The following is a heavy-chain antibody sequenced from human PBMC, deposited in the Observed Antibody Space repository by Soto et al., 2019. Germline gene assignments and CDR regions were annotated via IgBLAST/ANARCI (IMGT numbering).Heavy chain of an antibody. D-gene: IGHD6-13*01. CDR1: GGSISSSSYY. CDR3: ARLWQQLTKRPPLRGRNDY. J-gene: IGHJ4*02. V-gene: IGHV4-39*01. CDR2: IYYSGST. Sequence: SETLSLTCTVSGGSISSSSYYWGWIRQPPGKGLEWIGSIYYSGSTYYNPSLKSRVTISVDTSKNQFSLKLSSVTAADTAVYYCARLWQQLTKRPPLRGRNDYWGQGTLVTVSS.